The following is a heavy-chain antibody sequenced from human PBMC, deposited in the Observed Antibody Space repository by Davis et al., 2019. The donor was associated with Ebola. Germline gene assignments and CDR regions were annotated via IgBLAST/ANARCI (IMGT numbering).Heavy chain of an antibody. V-gene: IGHV3-64*02. J-gene: IGHJ6*02. CDR3: ARDLVAVAGIRYYYYGMDV. Sequence: GESLKIPCAASGFSFIHYTLHWVRQAPGKGLQYVSGISSNGVGTYYADSVKGRFTISRDNSKNILYLQMGSLRAEDMAVYYCARDLVAVAGIRYYYYGMDVWGQGTTVTVSS. CDR1: GFSFIHYT. D-gene: IGHD6-19*01. CDR2: ISSNGVGT.